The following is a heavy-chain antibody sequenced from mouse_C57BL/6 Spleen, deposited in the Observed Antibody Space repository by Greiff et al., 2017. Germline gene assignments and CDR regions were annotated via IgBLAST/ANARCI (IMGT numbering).Heavy chain of an antibody. D-gene: IGHD2-10*01. CDR3: ARASYPYYYAMDY. CDR2: IDPSDSYT. Sequence: QVQLQQPGAELVMPGASVKLSCKASGYTFTSYWMHWVKQRPGQGLEWIGEIDPSDSYTNYNQKFKGKSTLTVDKSSSTTYMQRSSLTSEDSAVYYCARASYPYYYAMDYWGQGTSVTVSS. J-gene: IGHJ4*01. V-gene: IGHV1-69*01. CDR1: GYTFTSYW.